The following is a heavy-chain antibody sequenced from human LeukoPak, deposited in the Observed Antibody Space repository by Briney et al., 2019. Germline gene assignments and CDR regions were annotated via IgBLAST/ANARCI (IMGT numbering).Heavy chain of an antibody. D-gene: IGHD1-26*01. V-gene: IGHV3-21*01. Sequence: PGGSLRLSCAASGFTFSSYSMNWVRQAPGKGLEWVSSISSSSSYIYYADSVKGRFTISRDNAKNSLYLQMNSLRAEDTAVYYCARKVLSGSRYFDYWGQGALVTVSS. CDR2: ISSSSSYI. J-gene: IGHJ4*02. CDR1: GFTFSSYS. CDR3: ARKVLSGSRYFDY.